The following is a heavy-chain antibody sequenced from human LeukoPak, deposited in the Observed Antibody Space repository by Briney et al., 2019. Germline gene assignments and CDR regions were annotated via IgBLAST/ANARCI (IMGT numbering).Heavy chain of an antibody. CDR1: GYTFTGYY. CDR3: VRGSWLANGGFFDY. V-gene: IGHV1-2*02. CDR2: INPNSGGT. J-gene: IGHJ4*02. Sequence: GASVKVSCKASGYTFTGYYIHWVRQAPGQGLEWMGWINPNSGGTNYAQNFQGRVTMTRDTSISTAYMELSNLRSDDTAVYYCVRGSWLANGGFFDYWGQGTLVTVSS. D-gene: IGHD6-19*01.